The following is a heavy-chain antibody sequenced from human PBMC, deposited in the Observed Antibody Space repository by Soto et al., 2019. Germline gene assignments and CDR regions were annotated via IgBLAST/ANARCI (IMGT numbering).Heavy chain of an antibody. D-gene: IGHD2-2*01. CDR3: ARGSPELGYCSSTSCYGFDY. CDR2: INHSGST. CDR1: GGSFSGYY. V-gene: IGHV4-34*01. Sequence: SETLSLTCAVYGGSFSGYYWSWIRQPPGKGLEWIGEINHSGSTNYNPSLKSRVTISVDTSKNQFSLKLSSVTAADTAVYYCARGSPELGYCSSTSCYGFDYWGQGTLVTVSS. J-gene: IGHJ4*02.